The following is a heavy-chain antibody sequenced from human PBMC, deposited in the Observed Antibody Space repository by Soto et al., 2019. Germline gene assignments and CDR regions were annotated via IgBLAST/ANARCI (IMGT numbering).Heavy chain of an antibody. CDR3: ARDNYDFWSGSLYNWFDP. CDR1: GYTFTGYY. D-gene: IGHD3-3*01. Sequence: GASVKVSCKASGYTFTGYYMHWVRQAPGQGLEWMGWINPNSGGTNYAQKFQGRVTMTRDTSISTAYMELSRLRSDDTAVYYCARDNYDFWSGSLYNWFDPRGQGTLVTVSS. CDR2: INPNSGGT. V-gene: IGHV1-2*02. J-gene: IGHJ5*02.